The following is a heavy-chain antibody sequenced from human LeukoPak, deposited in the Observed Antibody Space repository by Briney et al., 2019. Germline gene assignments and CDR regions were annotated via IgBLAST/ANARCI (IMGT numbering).Heavy chain of an antibody. CDR2: ITSSSSYI. J-gene: IGHJ4*02. V-gene: IGHV3-21*01. D-gene: IGHD3-22*01. Sequence: PGGSLRLSCAASGLMFSNYGMNWVRQAPGKGLEWVSSITSSSSYIYYADSVKGRFTISRDNAKNSLYLQMNSLRAEDTAVYYCARHVVAVGFDYWGQGTLVTVSS. CDR3: ARHVVAVGFDY. CDR1: GLMFSNYG.